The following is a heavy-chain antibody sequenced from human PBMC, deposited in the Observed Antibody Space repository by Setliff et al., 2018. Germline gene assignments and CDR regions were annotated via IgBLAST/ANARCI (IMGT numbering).Heavy chain of an antibody. J-gene: IGHJ4*02. D-gene: IGHD3-22*01. V-gene: IGHV4-39*07. Sequence: KTSETLSLTCTVSGGSISNSTFYWGWIRQPPGKGLEWIGSINYYGSIFDDGTTYSTYYNPSLKSRATISIDTSKSQFSLKLSSMTAADTALYYCARNPDFRHDSGGYWGQGTLVTVSS. CDR2: INYYGSIFDDGTTYST. CDR3: ARNPDFRHDSGGY. CDR1: GGSISNSTFY.